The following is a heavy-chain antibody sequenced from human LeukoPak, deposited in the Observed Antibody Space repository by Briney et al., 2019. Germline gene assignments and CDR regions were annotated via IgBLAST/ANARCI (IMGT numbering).Heavy chain of an antibody. CDR1: GSTFSSYS. CDR3: ARRQRAYYDILTGYSFDY. J-gene: IGHJ4*02. V-gene: IGHV3-48*01. CDR2: ISSSSSTI. D-gene: IGHD3-9*01. Sequence: PGGSLRLSCAASGSTFSSYSMNWVRQAPGKGLEWVSYISSSSSTIYYADSVKGRFTISRDNAKNSLYLQMNSLRAEDTAVYYCARRQRAYYDILTGYSFDYWGQGTLVTVSS.